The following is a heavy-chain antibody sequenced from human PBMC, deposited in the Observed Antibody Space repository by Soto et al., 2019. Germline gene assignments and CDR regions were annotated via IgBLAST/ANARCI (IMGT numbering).Heavy chain of an antibody. V-gene: IGHV4-61*01. CDR3: ARTTAVPNTLRSRYFFDY. CDR1: GVSVIAKTYY. CDR2: VYYSGTT. J-gene: IGHJ4*02. D-gene: IGHD4-17*01. Sequence: WETLSLTFSVPGVSVIAKTYYWSWIRQPPGKRLEWIGYVYYSGTTNYNPSLKSRVTISVDLSKNRFSLRLSSVTTADTALYYCARTTAVPNTLRSRYFFDYWGQGTLVTVSS.